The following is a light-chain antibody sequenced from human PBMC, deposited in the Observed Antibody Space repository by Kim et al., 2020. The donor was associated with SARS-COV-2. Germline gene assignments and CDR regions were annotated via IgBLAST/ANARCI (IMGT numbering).Light chain of an antibody. J-gene: IGLJ3*02. CDR3: CSYAGSSTPRV. V-gene: IGLV2-23*01. CDR1: SSDCGSYNL. CDR2: EGS. Sequence: QSITISCTGTSSDCGSYNLVSWYQQHPGKAPKLMIYEGSKRPSGVSNRFSGSKSGNTASLTISGLQAEDEADYYCCSYAGSSTPRVFGGGTQLTVL.